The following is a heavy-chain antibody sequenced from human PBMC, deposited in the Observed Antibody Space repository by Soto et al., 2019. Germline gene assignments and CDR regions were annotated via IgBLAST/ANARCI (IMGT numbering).Heavy chain of an antibody. J-gene: IGHJ6*02. CDR2: ISSSSSYI. CDR3: ARLRPSLRGMDV. Sequence: GGSLRLSCAASGFTFSSYSMNWVRQAPGKGLEWVSSISSSSSYIYYADSVKGRFTISRDNAKNSLYLQMNSLRAEDTAVYYCARLRPSLRGMDVWGQGTTVTVSS. D-gene: IGHD3-10*01. CDR1: GFTFSSYS. V-gene: IGHV3-21*01.